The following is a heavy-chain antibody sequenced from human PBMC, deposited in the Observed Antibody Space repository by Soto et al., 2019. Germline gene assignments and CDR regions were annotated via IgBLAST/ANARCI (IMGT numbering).Heavy chain of an antibody. J-gene: IGHJ3*02. CDR2: INSDGSRT. V-gene: IGHV3-74*01. CDR1: GFTFSSYW. Sequence: GGSLRLSCAASGFTFSSYWMHWVRQAPGKGLVWVSRINSDGSRTSYADSVKGRFTISRDNAKNTLYLQMNSLRAEDTAVYYYARRIAAADNDAFDIWGQGTMVTVSS. D-gene: IGHD6-13*01. CDR3: ARRIAAADNDAFDI.